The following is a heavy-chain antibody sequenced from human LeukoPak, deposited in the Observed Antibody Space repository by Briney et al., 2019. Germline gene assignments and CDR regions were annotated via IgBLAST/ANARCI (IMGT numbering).Heavy chain of an antibody. CDR1: GFTFDDYG. V-gene: IGHV3-20*04. D-gene: IGHD2-2*01. J-gene: IGHJ4*02. CDR3: ASLPTGGRSTSDY. Sequence: GGSLRLSCAASGFTFDDYGMSLVRQAPEKGLEWVSGINWNGGSTGYADSVKGRFTISRDNAKNSLYLQMNSLRAEDTALYYCASLPTGGRSTSDYWGQGTLVTVSS. CDR2: INWNGGST.